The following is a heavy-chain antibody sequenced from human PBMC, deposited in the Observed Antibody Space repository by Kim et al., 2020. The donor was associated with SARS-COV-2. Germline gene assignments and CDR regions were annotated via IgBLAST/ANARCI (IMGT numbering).Heavy chain of an antibody. J-gene: IGHJ4*02. Sequence: SVKGRCTISRDNAKNSLYLQMNSLRDEDTAVYYCARTGDFWSGYSGVFDYWGQGTLVTVSS. V-gene: IGHV3-48*02. D-gene: IGHD3-3*01. CDR3: ARTGDFWSGYSGVFDY.